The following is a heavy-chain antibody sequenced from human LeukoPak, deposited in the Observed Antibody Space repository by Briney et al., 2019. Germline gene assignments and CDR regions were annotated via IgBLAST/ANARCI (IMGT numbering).Heavy chain of an antibody. CDR1: GFTFTSSA. Sequence: SVKVSCKASGFTFTSSAVQWVRQARGQRLEWIGWIVVGSGNTNYAQKFQERVTITRDMYTSTAYMELSSLRSEDTAVYYCAASLGIGYCSSTSCFGFDPWGQGTLVTVSS. V-gene: IGHV1-58*01. CDR2: IVVGSGNT. CDR3: AASLGIGYCSSTSCFGFDP. J-gene: IGHJ5*02. D-gene: IGHD2-2*03.